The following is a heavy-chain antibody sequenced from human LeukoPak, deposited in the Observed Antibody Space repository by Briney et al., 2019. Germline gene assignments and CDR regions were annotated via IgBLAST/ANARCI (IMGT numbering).Heavy chain of an antibody. CDR2: VYHSGSI. V-gene: IGHV4-59*01. J-gene: IGHJ4*02. D-gene: IGHD5-12*01. Sequence: SETLSLTCTVSGGSFSSYSWNWIRQSPGQGLEWIGRVYHSGSINYNPSLKSRVTISVDTSKNQFSLNLSSVTAADTAVYYCVSAYGGYVLDYWGQGTLVIVSS. CDR1: GGSFSSYS. CDR3: VSAYGGYVLDY.